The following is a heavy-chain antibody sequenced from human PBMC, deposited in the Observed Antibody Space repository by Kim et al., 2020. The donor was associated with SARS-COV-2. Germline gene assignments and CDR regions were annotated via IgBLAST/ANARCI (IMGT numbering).Heavy chain of an antibody. CDR1: GYTFTGYY. J-gene: IGHJ6*03. Sequence: ASVKVSCKASGYTFTGYYMHWVRQAPGQGLEWMGRINPNSGGTNYAQKFQGRVTMTRDTSISTAYMELSRLRSDDTAVYYCARDPGNFDWLFSRYYMDVWGKGTTVTVSS. CDR3: ARDPGNFDWLFSRYYMDV. D-gene: IGHD3-9*01. CDR2: INPNSGGT. V-gene: IGHV1-2*06.